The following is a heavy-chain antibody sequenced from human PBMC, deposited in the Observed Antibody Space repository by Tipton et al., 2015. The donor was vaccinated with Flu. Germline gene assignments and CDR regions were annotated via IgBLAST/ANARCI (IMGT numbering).Heavy chain of an antibody. CDR2: IYHTGST. CDR1: GYSISSGYY. D-gene: IGHD6-13*01. J-gene: IGHJ4*01. CDR3: ARGIYIRSSWYVGRGDPNKTDY. Sequence: TLSLTCIVSGYSISSGYYWGWIRQPPGKGLEWIGSIYHTGSTYYNPSLKSRVTISVDTSKNQFSLKLSSVTAADTAVYYCARGIYIRSSWYVGRGDPNKTDYRGHGTLGTVSS. V-gene: IGHV4-38-2*02.